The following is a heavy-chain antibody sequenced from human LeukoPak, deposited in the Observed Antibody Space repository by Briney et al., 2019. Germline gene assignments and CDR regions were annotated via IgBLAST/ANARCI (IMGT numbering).Heavy chain of an antibody. D-gene: IGHD3-10*01. Sequence: GGSLRLSCAASGFTFSSYWMSWVRQAPGKGLEWVANIKQDGSEKYYVDSVKGRFTISRDNAKNSLYLQMNSLRAEDTALYHCARDMHGSGSYYAANWFDPWGQGTLVTVSS. V-gene: IGHV3-7*03. J-gene: IGHJ5*02. CDR3: ARDMHGSGSYYAANWFDP. CDR1: GFTFSSYW. CDR2: IKQDGSEK.